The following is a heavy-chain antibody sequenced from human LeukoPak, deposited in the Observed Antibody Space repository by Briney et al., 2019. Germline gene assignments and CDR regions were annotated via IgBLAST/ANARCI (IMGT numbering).Heavy chain of an antibody. CDR1: GYTFTSYG. D-gene: IGHD3-3*01. CDR3: ARDGFGADFWSGYRVYYFDY. Sequence: ASVKVSCKASGYTFTSYGISWVRQAPGQGLEWTRWISAYNGNTNYAQKLQGRVTMTTDTSTSTAYMELRSLRSDDTAVYYCARDGFGADFWSGYRVYYFDYWGQGTLVTVSS. CDR2: ISAYNGNT. J-gene: IGHJ4*02. V-gene: IGHV1-18*01.